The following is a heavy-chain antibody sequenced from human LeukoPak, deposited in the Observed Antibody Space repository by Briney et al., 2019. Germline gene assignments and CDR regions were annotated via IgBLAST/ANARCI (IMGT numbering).Heavy chain of an antibody. CDR1: GGSFSGYY. Sequence: PSETLSLNCTVYGGSFSGYYWNWIRQPPGKGLEWVGEINHSGSTNYIPSLKSRVTISVDTSKNQFSLKLSSVTAADTAVYYCARGSKMLGYNWFDPWGQGTLVTVSS. J-gene: IGHJ5*02. V-gene: IGHV4-34*01. CDR2: INHSGST. CDR3: ARGSKMLGYNWFDP. D-gene: IGHD1-26*01.